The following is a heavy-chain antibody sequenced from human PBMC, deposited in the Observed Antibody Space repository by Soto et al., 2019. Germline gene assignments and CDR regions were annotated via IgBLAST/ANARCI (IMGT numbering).Heavy chain of an antibody. D-gene: IGHD2-15*01. V-gene: IGHV3-23*01. CDR3: AKFLGVVPVKFYYYPMDV. Sequence: EVQLLESGGGLVQPGGSLRLSCRDSEFTFSSYAMSWVRQAPGKGLEWVSGISGSGDSTCYADSVKGRFTISRDNSKNTLDLQMNSLRAEDTAVYYCAKFLGVVPVKFYYYPMDVWGQGTTVTVSS. J-gene: IGHJ6*02. CDR2: ISGSGDST. CDR1: EFTFSSYA.